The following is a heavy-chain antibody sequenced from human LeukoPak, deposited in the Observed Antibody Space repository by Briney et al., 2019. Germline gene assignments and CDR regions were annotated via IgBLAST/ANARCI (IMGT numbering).Heavy chain of an antibody. CDR3: ARRRRQSLWFGELLPTTYYFDY. CDR1: GGSISSGSYY. D-gene: IGHD3-10*01. J-gene: IGHJ4*02. Sequence: PSETLSLTCTVSGGSISSGSYYWSWIRQPPGKGLEWIGEINHSGSTNYNPSLKSRVTISVDTSKNQFSLKLSSVTAADTAVYYCARRRRQSLWFGELLPTTYYFDYWGQGTLVTVSS. V-gene: IGHV4-39*07. CDR2: INHSGST.